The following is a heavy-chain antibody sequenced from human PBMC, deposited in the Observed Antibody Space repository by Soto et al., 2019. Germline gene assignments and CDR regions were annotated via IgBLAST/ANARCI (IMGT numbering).Heavy chain of an antibody. CDR2: IYRDGST. Sequence: QLQLQESGPGLVKPSETLSLTCTVSGDSVTSNHFFWGWIRRPPGRGLEWIASIYRDGSTYIRPSLKSRVSMSLDTSKNQFSLKLTSVTAADTAVYFCGKMLTGTSGHSDFDSWGQGTLVTVSS. CDR3: GKMLTGTSGHSDFDS. CDR1: GDSVTSNHFF. V-gene: IGHV4-39*01. J-gene: IGHJ5*01. D-gene: IGHD5-18*01.